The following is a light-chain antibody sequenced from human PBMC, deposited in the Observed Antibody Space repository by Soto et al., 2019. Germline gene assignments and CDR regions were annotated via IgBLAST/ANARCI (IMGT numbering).Light chain of an antibody. V-gene: IGLV4-69*01. CDR2: LNSDGSH. J-gene: IGLJ2*01. Sequence: QPVLTQSPSASASLGASVKLTCTLSSGHSSYAIAWHQQPPEKGPRYWMKLNSDGSHSKGDGIPDRFSGSSSGAERYLTISSLQSEDEADYYCQTWGTGIVVFGGGTKLTVL. CDR3: QTWGTGIVV. CDR1: SGHSSYA.